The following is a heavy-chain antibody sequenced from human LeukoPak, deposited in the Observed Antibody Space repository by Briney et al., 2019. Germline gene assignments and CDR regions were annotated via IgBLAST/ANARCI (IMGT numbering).Heavy chain of an antibody. CDR2: ISAYNGNT. D-gene: IGHD6-19*01. CDR3: ARERSGWYVDY. CDR1: VYTFTSYG. V-gene: IGHV1-18*01. Sequence: ASVKVSCKASVYTFTSYGISWVQQAPGQGLEWMGWISAYNGNTNYAQKLQGRVTMTTDTSTSTAYMELRSLRSDDTAVYYCARERSGWYVDYWGQGTLVTVSS. J-gene: IGHJ4*02.